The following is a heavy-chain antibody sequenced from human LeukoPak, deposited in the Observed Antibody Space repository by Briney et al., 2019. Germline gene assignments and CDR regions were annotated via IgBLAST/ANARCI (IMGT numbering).Heavy chain of an antibody. CDR1: GGSISSDY. J-gene: IGHJ4*02. Sequence: SETLSLTCTVSGGSISSDYWSWVRQPAGKGMEWIGRIYTSGSAIYNPSLKSRVTMSVETSKNQFSLKRKYGSAADPAIYYCPRVVHGEKSYFDRSGNYFDYWGQGTLVTVSS. CDR2: IYTSGSA. CDR3: PRVVHGEKSYFDRSGNYFDY. D-gene: IGHD3-22*01. V-gene: IGHV4-4*07.